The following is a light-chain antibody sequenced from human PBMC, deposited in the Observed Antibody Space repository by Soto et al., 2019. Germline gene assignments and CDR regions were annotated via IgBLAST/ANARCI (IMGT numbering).Light chain of an antibody. Sequence: QSVLTHPASVSWSPGQSITISCTGTSSDVGGYNYVSWYQQHPGKAPKLMIYEVSNRPSGVSNRFSGSKSGNTASLTISGLQAEDEADYYCSSYTSSSVYVFGTGTKVTVL. CDR1: SSDVGGYNY. J-gene: IGLJ1*01. CDR3: SSYTSSSVYV. CDR2: EVS. V-gene: IGLV2-14*01.